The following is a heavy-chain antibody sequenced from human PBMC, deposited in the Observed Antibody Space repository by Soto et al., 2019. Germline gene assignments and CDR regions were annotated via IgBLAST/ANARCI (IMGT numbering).Heavy chain of an antibody. V-gene: IGHV3-23*04. Sequence: EVRLVESGGGLVQPGGSLRLSCAASGITISNYPMSWVRQAPGKGLDWVSGISGSGDTTYYADSAKGRFTISKDISKNSLFLQRDSLRIEDSALYFCVKDDGGYPSTAPHWGQGTLVTVSP. J-gene: IGHJ4*02. CDR1: GITISNYP. CDR3: VKDDGGYPSTAPH. D-gene: IGHD4-17*01. CDR2: ISGSGDTT.